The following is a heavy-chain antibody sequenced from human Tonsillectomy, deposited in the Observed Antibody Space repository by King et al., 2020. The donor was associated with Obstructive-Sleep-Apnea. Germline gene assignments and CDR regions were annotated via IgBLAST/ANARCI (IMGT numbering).Heavy chain of an antibody. CDR3: ARDHQSGLNWFDP. J-gene: IGHJ5*02. Sequence: QLQESGPGLVKPSETLSLTCTVSGGSISSSSYYWGWIRQPPGKGLEWIGSIDYSGSTYNNPSLKSRVTISVDTSKNQFSLKLSSVTAADTAVYYFARDHQSGLNWFDPWGQGTLVTVSS. V-gene: IGHV4-39*07. CDR2: IDYSGST. CDR1: GGSISSSSYY. D-gene: IGHD3-10*01.